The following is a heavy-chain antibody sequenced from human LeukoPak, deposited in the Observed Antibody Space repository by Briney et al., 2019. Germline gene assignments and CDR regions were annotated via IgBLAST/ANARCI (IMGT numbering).Heavy chain of an antibody. CDR2: XSFAXTXE. CDR1: GXXXXXXX. Sequence: GGSLRLSCAXXGXXXXXXXXXXXXXAXXXXLXXVXXXSFAXTXEXYXDSVRGRXIXSRDNSKNTLYLQMNTLRPEDTXVYYCAKKRPGTTAAVDSWGQGTLIIVSS. J-gene: IGHJ4*02. V-gene: IGHV3-30*18. D-gene: IGHD6-13*01. CDR3: AKKRPGTTAAVDS.